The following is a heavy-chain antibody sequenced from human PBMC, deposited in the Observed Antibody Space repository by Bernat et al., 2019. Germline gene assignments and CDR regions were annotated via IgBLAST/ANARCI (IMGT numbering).Heavy chain of an antibody. CDR2: INTGNGHT. CDR1: KYTFTSYT. Sequence: QVQLVQSGAEVKKPGASVQVSCKASKYTFTSYTIHWVRQVPGQRLEWMGWINTGNGHTQYSQKFQGRLNITRDTYASTAYMEPNSLTSADTAVYYCAREEGVIGKWNYPFFAYWGQGALVSVSS. V-gene: IGHV1-3*04. J-gene: IGHJ4*02. D-gene: IGHD1-7*01. CDR3: AREEGVIGKWNYPFFAY.